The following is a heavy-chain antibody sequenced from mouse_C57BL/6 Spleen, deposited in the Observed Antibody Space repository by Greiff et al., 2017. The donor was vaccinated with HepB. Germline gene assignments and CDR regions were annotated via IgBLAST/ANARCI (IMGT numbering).Heavy chain of an antibody. J-gene: IGHJ3*01. D-gene: IGHD2-1*01. V-gene: IGHV14-4*01. CDR2: IDPENGDT. Sequence: EVKLVESGAELVRPGASVKLSCTASGFNIKDDYMHWVKQRPEQGLEWIGWIDPENGDTEYASKFQGKATITADTSSNTAYLQLSSLTSEDTAVYYCTTYYGGAYWGQGTLVTVSA. CDR1: GFNIKDDY. CDR3: TTYYGGAY.